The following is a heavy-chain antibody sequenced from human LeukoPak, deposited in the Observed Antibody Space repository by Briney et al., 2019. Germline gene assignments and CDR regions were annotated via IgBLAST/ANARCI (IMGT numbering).Heavy chain of an antibody. D-gene: IGHD2-2*01. V-gene: IGHV3-23*01. CDR1: GFTFSTCA. J-gene: IGHJ4*02. Sequence: GGSLRLSCAASGFTFSTCAMGWVRQAPGKGLGLVSAISGSGGSTFYADSVKGRFTISRDNSKNTVYLQMSGLRAEDTALYYCAKAHCSPTSCSRVDYWGQGTLVTVSS. CDR3: AKAHCSPTSCSRVDY. CDR2: ISGSGGST.